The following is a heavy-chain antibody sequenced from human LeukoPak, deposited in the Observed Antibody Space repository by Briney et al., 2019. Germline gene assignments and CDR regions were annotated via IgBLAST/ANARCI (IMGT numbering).Heavy chain of an antibody. V-gene: IGHV4-4*02. Sequence: KTSETLSLTCTVSGGSISSTNWWSWVRQPPGKGLEWIGEIYHSGTTNYNPSLKSRVTISVGKSRKHFSLKLNSVTAADTAVYYCARGGSSNWTPFDYWGQGAPVTVPS. CDR1: GGSISSTNW. D-gene: IGHD6-13*01. J-gene: IGHJ4*02. CDR3: ARGGSSNWTPFDY. CDR2: IYHSGTT.